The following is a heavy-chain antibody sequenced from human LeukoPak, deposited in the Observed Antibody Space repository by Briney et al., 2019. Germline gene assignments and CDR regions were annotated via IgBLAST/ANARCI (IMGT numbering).Heavy chain of an antibody. V-gene: IGHV4-59*01. J-gene: IGHJ4*02. Sequence: SETLSLTCTVSGGSISSCYWSWIRQPPGKGLEWIGYIYYSGSTNYNSSLKSRVTISVDTSKNQFSLKLSSVAAADTAVYYCARDGEYCSGGSCYSGYFDYWGQGTLVTVSS. CDR2: IYYSGST. D-gene: IGHD2-15*01. CDR1: GGSISSCY. CDR3: ARDGEYCSGGSCYSGYFDY.